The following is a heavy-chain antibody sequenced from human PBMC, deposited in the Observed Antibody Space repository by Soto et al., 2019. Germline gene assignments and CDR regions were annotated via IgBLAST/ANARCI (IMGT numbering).Heavy chain of an antibody. CDR2: ISAYNGNT. CDR1: GYTFTSYG. CDR3: ARADYDIVTGPNNWFDP. D-gene: IGHD3-9*01. V-gene: IGHV1-18*01. Sequence: GASVKVSCKASGYTFTSYGISWVRQAPGQGFEWMGWISAYNGNTNYAQKLQGRVTMTTDTSTSTAYMELRSLRSDDTAVYYCARADYDIVTGPNNWFDPWGQGTLVTVSS. J-gene: IGHJ5*02.